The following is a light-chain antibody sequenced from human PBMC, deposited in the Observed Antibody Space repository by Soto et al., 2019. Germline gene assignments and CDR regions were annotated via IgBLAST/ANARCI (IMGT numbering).Light chain of an antibody. J-gene: IGLJ2*01. CDR2: EGS. V-gene: IGLV2-23*01. Sequence: QSALPQPASVSGSPGQSSTISCTGTSSDVGSYNLVSWYQQHPGKAPKLMIYEGSKLLSGVSNRFSGSKSGNTASLTISGLQAEDEADYYCCSYAGSSTWVFGVGTKLTVL. CDR1: SSDVGSYNL. CDR3: CSYAGSSTWV.